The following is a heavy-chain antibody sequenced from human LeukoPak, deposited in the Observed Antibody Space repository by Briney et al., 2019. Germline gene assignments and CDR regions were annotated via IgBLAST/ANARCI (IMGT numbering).Heavy chain of an antibody. V-gene: IGHV1-2*02. CDR3: APTSEAYTSNWSV. D-gene: IGHD3-16*01. CDR2: INPDSGFT. J-gene: IGHJ4*02. CDR1: GYRFTDDY. Sequence: ASVKVSCKTSGYRFTDDYMHWVRQAPGQGLEWMGWINPDSGFTNYAPKFQGRVIMTRDTSISTAYMEVRRLRYDDTAMYYCAPTSEAYTSNWSVWGQETLVTVSP.